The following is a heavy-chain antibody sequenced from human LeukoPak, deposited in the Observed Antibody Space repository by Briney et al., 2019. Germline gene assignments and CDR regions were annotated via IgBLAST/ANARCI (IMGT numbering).Heavy chain of an antibody. V-gene: IGHV1-18*01. J-gene: IGHJ4*02. CDR1: GYTFSTYG. CDR3: ARDPRKTYSSGWYYFDY. Sequence: ASVKVSCKASGYTFSTYGISWVRQAPGQGLGWMAWISAYNGNTNYAQKFQGRVTMTTDTSTSTAYMELKSLRSDDTAVYYCARDPRKTYSSGWYYFDYWGQGTLVTVSS. CDR2: ISAYNGNT. D-gene: IGHD6-19*01.